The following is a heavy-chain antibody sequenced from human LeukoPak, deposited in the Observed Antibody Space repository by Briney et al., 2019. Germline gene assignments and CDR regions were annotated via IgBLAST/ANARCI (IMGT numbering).Heavy chain of an antibody. Sequence: SVKVSCKASGGTFSSYAISWVRQAPGQGLEWMGGIIPIFGTANYAQKFQGRVTITTDEPTSTAYMELSSLRSEDTAVYYCARAGNVQPGLVGSEPSPNYYYYYMDVWGKGTTVTVSS. D-gene: IGHD6-6*01. CDR3: ARAGNVQPGLVGSEPSPNYYYYYMDV. J-gene: IGHJ6*03. CDR1: GGTFSSYA. V-gene: IGHV1-69*05. CDR2: IIPIFGTA.